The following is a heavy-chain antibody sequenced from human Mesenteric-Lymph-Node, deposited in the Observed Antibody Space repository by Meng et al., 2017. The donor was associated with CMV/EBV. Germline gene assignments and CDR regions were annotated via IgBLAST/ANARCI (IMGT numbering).Heavy chain of an antibody. V-gene: IGHV3-23*01. Sequence: GESLKISCAASGFTFNGYAMYWVRQAPGKGLEFVSTISGSGGTTYYADSVKGRFTISRDNSKNTLHLQMNSLRAEDTAIYYCAKDLFYDGSGYYLGNWGQGALVTVSS. J-gene: IGHJ4*02. CDR1: GFTFNGYA. CDR2: ISGSGGTT. D-gene: IGHD3-22*01. CDR3: AKDLFYDGSGYYLGN.